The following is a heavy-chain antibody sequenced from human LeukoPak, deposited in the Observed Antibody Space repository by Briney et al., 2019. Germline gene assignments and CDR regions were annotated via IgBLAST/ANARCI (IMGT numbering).Heavy chain of an antibody. CDR1: GGSISSSSYY. CDR3: AETGTTGVY. Sequence: SETLSLTCTVSGGSISSSSYYWGWIRQPPGKGLEWIGSIYYCGSTYYNPSLKSRVTISVDTSKNQFSLKLSSVTAADTAVYYCAETGTTGVYWGQGTLVTVSS. CDR2: IYYCGST. J-gene: IGHJ4*02. D-gene: IGHD1-7*01. V-gene: IGHV4-39*01.